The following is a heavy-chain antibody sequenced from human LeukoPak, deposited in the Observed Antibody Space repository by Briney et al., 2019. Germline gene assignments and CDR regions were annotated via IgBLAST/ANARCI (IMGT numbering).Heavy chain of an antibody. D-gene: IGHD2-21*02. J-gene: IGHJ3*02. Sequence: GGSLRLSSAASGFTFSSYWMHWVRQAPGKGLVWVSRINSDGSSTSYADSVKGRFTISRDNAKNTLYLQMNSLRAEDTAVYYCARESLPAYCGGDCYGDAFDIWGQGTMVTVSS. CDR2: INSDGSST. CDR3: ARESLPAYCGGDCYGDAFDI. CDR1: GFTFSSYW. V-gene: IGHV3-74*01.